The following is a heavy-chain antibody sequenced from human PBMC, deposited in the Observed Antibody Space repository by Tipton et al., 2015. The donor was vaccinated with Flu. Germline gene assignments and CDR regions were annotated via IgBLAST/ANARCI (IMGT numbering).Heavy chain of an antibody. D-gene: IGHD4-23*01. J-gene: IGHJ3*02. Sequence: TLSLTCTVSGGSISRYYWIWIRQPPGKGLEWIGYINYSGSTNYNPALKSRVTFSVDTSKNQFSLQLKSVTAADTAVYFCARDKGRWSTYDAFDIWGHGTMVTVSS. CDR1: GGSISRYY. V-gene: IGHV4-59*01. CDR2: INYSGST. CDR3: ARDKGRWSTYDAFDI.